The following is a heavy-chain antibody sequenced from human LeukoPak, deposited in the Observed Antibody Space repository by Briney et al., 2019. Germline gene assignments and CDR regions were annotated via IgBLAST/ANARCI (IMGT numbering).Heavy chain of an antibody. CDR1: GFTFSSYA. CDR3: ASDLDYSTDAFDI. CDR2: ISSSSSYI. J-gene: IGHJ3*02. Sequence: PGGSLRLSCAASGFTFSSYAMSWVRQAPGKGLEWVSSISSSSSYIYYADSVKGRFSISRDNAKNSLYLQMNSLRAEDTAVYYCASDLDYSTDAFDIWGQGTMVTVSS. D-gene: IGHD3-10*01. V-gene: IGHV3-21*01.